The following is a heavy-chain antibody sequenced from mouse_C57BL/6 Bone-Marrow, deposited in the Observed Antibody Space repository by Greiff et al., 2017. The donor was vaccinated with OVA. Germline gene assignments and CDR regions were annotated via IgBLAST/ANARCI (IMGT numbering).Heavy chain of an antibody. CDR3: ASPSYSYYLQDAMDY. CDR2: IYIGNGYT. Sequence: EVQLVESGAELVRPGSSVKMSCKTSGYTFTSYGINWVKQRPGQGLEWIGYIYIGNGYTEYNEKLKGKAKLTSDKASSTSYMQLSILTSEDSAIYVCASPSYSYYLQDAMDYWGQGTAVTVSS. V-gene: IGHV1-58*01. CDR1: GYTFTSYG. D-gene: IGHD2-12*01. J-gene: IGHJ4*01.